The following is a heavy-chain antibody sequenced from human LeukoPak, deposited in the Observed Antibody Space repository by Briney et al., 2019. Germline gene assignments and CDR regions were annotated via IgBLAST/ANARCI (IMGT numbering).Heavy chain of an antibody. CDR2: IYTSGST. D-gene: IGHD3-9*01. J-gene: IGHJ5*02. CDR3: ARASTDILTGYPGIFWFDP. CDR1: GGSISSYY. Sequence: SETLSLTCTVSGGSISSYYWSWLRQPAGKGLEWIRRIYTSGSTNYNPSLKSRVTMSVDTSKNQFSLKLSSVTAADTAVYYCARASTDILTGYPGIFWFDPWGQGTLVTVSS. V-gene: IGHV4-4*07.